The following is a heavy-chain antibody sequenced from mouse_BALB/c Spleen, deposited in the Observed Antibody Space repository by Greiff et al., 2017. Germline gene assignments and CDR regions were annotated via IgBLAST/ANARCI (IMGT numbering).Heavy chain of an antibody. D-gene: IGHD4-1*01. J-gene: IGHJ3*01. V-gene: IGHV5-17*02. CDR3: ARSLTGRAPWCAY. CDR1: GFTFSSFG. Sequence: DVMLVESGGGLVQPGGSRKLSCAASGFTFSSFGMHWVRQAPEKGLEWVAYISSGSSTIYYADTVKGRFTISRDNPKNTLFLQMTSLRSEDTAMYYCARSLTGRAPWCAYWGQGTLVTVSA. CDR2: ISSGSSTI.